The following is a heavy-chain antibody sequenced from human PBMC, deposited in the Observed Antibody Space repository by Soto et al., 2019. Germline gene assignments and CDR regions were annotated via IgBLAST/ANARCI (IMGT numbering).Heavy chain of an antibody. D-gene: IGHD5-18*01. CDR3: ASDGQLWF. V-gene: IGHV3-30-3*01. CDR1: GFTFSSYA. J-gene: IGHJ3*01. CDR2: ISYDGSNK. Sequence: QVPLVESGGGVVQPGRSLRLSCAASGFTFSSYAMHWVRQAPGKGLEWVAVISYDGSNKYYADSVKGRFTISRDNSKNTLYLQMNSLRAEDTAVYYCASDGQLWFWGQGTMVTVSS.